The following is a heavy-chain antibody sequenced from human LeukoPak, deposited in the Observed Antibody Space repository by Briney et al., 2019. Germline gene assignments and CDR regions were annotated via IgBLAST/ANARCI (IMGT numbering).Heavy chain of an antibody. CDR2: IYTSGST. Sequence: SETLSLTCTVSGGSLSSGSYYWSWIRLPAGKGLEWIGCIYTSGSTNYNPSLKSRVTISVDTSKNQFSLKLSSVTAADTAVYYCAREPVYGSGSYPIDYWGQGTLVTVSS. J-gene: IGHJ4*02. CDR3: AREPVYGSGSYPIDY. V-gene: IGHV4-61*02. D-gene: IGHD3-10*01. CDR1: GGSLSSGSYY.